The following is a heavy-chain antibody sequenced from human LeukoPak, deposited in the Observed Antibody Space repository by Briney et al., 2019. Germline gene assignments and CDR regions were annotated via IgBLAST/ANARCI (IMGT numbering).Heavy chain of an antibody. V-gene: IGHV3-7*01. CDR3: VSAIRGSPIDY. D-gene: IGHD3-10*01. J-gene: IGHJ4*02. CDR2: IKTDGSET. Sequence: GGSLRLSCAASGFSFSNYWMGWVRQAPGKGLACVANIKTDGSETYYVDSVKGRFTISRDNAKNPLFLQMNSLRAEDTAIYYCVSAIRGSPIDYWGQGTLVSVPS. CDR1: GFSFSNYW.